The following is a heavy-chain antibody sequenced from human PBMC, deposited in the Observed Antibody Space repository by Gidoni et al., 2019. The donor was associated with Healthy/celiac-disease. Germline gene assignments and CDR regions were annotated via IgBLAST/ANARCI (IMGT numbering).Heavy chain of an antibody. D-gene: IGHD3-3*01. CDR2: IYYSGST. V-gene: IGHV4-39*01. CDR1: GRSISSRSYY. Sequence: QLQLQESGPGLVKPSETLSLTCTVSGRSISSRSYYWGWIRQPPGKGLEWIGSIYYSGSTYYNPSLKSRVTISVDTSKNQFSLKLSSVTAADTAVYYCARHYPNYDFWSGYYTRWFDPWGQGTLVTVSS. CDR3: ARHYPNYDFWSGYYTRWFDP. J-gene: IGHJ5*02.